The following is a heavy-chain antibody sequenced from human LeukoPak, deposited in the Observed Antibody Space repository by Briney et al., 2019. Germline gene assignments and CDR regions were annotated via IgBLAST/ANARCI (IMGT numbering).Heavy chain of an antibody. CDR1: GFTFSGSA. J-gene: IGHJ6*03. CDR3: TRREIAAAGTHLYDYYYYYMDV. D-gene: IGHD6-13*01. V-gene: IGHV3-73*01. CDR2: IRSKANSYAT. Sequence: GGSLKLSCAASGFTFSGSAMHWVRQASGKGLEWVGRIRSKANSYATAYAASGKGRFTISRDDSKNTAYLQMDSLKTEDTAVYYCTRREIAAAGTHLYDYYYYYMDVWGKGTTVTVSS.